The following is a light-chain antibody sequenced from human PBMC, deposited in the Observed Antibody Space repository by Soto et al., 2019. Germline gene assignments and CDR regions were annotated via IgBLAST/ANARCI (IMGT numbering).Light chain of an antibody. J-gene: IGKJ1*01. V-gene: IGKV1-5*01. CDR1: QSISSW. CDR3: QHYNSYWT. Sequence: DIQMTQSPSTLSASVGDRVTITCRAGQSISSWLAWYQQKPGKASKLLIYVASSLERGVPSRFSGSGSGTEFTLTNSSLQPDDFAPYYCQHYNSYWTCGQGTKVELK. CDR2: VAS.